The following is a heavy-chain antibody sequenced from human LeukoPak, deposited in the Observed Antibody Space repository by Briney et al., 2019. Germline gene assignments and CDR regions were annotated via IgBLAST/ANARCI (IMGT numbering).Heavy chain of an antibody. J-gene: IGHJ4*02. CDR2: INPNSSGT. CDR3: ARDSVPSIVLIDY. Sequence: ASVKVSCKASGYTFTGYYMHWVRQAPGQGLEWMGWINPNSSGTNYAQKFQGRVTMTRDTSISTAYMELSRLRSDDTAVYYCARDSVPSIVLIDYWGQGTLVTVSS. CDR1: GYTFTGYY. D-gene: IGHD2-8*01. V-gene: IGHV1-2*02.